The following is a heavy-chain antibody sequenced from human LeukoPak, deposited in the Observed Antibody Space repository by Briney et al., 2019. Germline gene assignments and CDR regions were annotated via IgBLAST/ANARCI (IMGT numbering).Heavy chain of an antibody. CDR3: ARDGGVIRFGGQDV. Sequence: GGTLRLSCAVSRFTFSNYWMSWVRQAPGKGLEWVGNMQREGSEKNHVDSVKCRFNISRDNAKNLLFLHMNSLRVEDTAVYYCARDGGVIRFGGQDVWGQGTTVTVS. J-gene: IGHJ6*01. V-gene: IGHV3-7*01. CDR1: RFTFSNYW. D-gene: IGHD3-16*01. CDR2: MQREGSEK.